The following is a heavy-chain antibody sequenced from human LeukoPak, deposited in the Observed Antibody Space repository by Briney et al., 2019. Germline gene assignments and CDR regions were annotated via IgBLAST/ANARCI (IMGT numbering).Heavy chain of an antibody. Sequence: ASVKVSCKASGYTFSSYVFSRVRQAPGQGLEWMGWISAYNGNTNYAQKLQGRLTMTTDTSTRTAYMDLRSLRSDDTAVYYCATTRSLAVAGALDYWGQGTLVTVSS. D-gene: IGHD6-19*01. CDR1: GYTFSSYV. CDR2: ISAYNGNT. CDR3: ATTRSLAVAGALDY. J-gene: IGHJ4*02. V-gene: IGHV1-18*01.